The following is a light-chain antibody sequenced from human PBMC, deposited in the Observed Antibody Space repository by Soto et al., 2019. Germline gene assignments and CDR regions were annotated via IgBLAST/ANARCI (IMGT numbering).Light chain of an antibody. Sequence: LTQPASVSGSPGQSITISCTGTSSDVGSYNLVSWYQQHPGKAPKLMIYEVSKRPSGVSNRFSGSKSGNTASLTISGLQAEDEADYYCCSYAGSSTFPYVFGTGTRSPS. CDR2: EVS. J-gene: IGLJ1*01. V-gene: IGLV2-23*02. CDR1: SSDVGSYNL. CDR3: CSYAGSSTFPYV.